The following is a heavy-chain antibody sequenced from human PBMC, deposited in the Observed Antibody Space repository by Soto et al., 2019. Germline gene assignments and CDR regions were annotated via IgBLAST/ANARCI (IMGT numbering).Heavy chain of an antibody. CDR2: ISAYNGNT. J-gene: IGHJ6*01. CDR3: ARDLSERFLAWLLNGMDV. D-gene: IGHD3-3*01. CDR1: CYSFTIYG. V-gene: IGHV1-18*04. Sequence: ASVKVSCKSSCYSFTIYGIFWARPAPEQGLEWMGWISAYNGNTNNAQKLQGRVTMTTDTSTSTAYMELRSLRSDDTAVCYFARDLSERFLAWLLNGMDVWGQGTTVTVSS.